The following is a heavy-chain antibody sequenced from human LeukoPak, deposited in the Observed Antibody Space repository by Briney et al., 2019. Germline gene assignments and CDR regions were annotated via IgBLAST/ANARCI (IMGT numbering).Heavy chain of an antibody. Sequence: GGSLRLSCAASGFTFSSYSMNWVRQAPGKGLEWVSSISSSSYIYYADSVKGRFTISRDNAKNSLYLQMNSLRAEDTAVYYCARDQGYGYVDYWGQGTLVTVSS. J-gene: IGHJ4*02. D-gene: IGHD2-15*01. V-gene: IGHV3-21*01. CDR2: ISSSSYI. CDR1: GFTFSSYS. CDR3: ARDQGYGYVDY.